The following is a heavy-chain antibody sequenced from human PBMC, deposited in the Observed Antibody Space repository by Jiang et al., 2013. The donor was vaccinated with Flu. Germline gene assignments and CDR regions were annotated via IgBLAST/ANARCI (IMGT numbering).Heavy chain of an antibody. CDR3: ARDRVGAIYYGMDV. CDR1: SYG. J-gene: IGHJ6*02. Sequence: SYGISWVRQAPGQGLEWMGWISAYNGNTNYAQKLQGRVTMTTDTSTSTAYMELRSLRSDDTAVYYCARDRVGAIYYGMDVWGQGTTVTVSS. D-gene: IGHD1-26*01. CDR2: ISAYNGNT. V-gene: IGHV1-18*04.